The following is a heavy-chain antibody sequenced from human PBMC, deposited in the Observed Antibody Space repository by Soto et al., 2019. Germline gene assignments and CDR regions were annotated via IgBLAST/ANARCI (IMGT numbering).Heavy chain of an antibody. CDR1: EFTFSKAW. CDR3: TTERRNSYGMDV. V-gene: IGHV3-15*02. CDR2: IKSKADGGTI. J-gene: IGHJ6*02. Sequence: EVQLVESGGALVKPGGSLRPSCAASEFTFSKAWMSWVRQAPGKGLEWVCRIKSKADGGTIDYAAPVKGRFNISRDDSKNMLFLQMNSLKTEDTAVYYCTTERRNSYGMDVWGQGTTVAVSS.